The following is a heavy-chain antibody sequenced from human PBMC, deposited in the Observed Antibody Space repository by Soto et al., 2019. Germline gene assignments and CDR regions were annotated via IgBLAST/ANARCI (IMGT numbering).Heavy chain of an antibody. D-gene: IGHD1-1*01. Sequence: PSETLSLTCAVYGGSFSGYYWTWIRQPPGTGLEWIGEINHSGSTNYNPSLKSRVTISVDTSKNQFSLKLTSVTAADTAVYYCARDKLTGLFDYWGQGPLVTVSS. V-gene: IGHV4-34*01. J-gene: IGHJ4*02. CDR2: INHSGST. CDR1: GGSFSGYY. CDR3: ARDKLTGLFDY.